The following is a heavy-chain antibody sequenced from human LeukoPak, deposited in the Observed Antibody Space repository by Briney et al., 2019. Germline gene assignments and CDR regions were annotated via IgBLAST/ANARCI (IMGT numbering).Heavy chain of an antibody. CDR3: ARNSYYYDSSGYWPAR. CDR1: GFTFSSYA. J-gene: IGHJ4*02. D-gene: IGHD3-22*01. Sequence: AGGSLRLSCAASGFTFSSYAMSWVRQAPGKGLEWVSAISGSGGSTYYADSVKGRFTISRDNSKNALYLQMNSLRAEDTAVYYCARNSYYYDSSGYWPARWGQGTLVTVSS. CDR2: ISGSGGST. V-gene: IGHV3-23*01.